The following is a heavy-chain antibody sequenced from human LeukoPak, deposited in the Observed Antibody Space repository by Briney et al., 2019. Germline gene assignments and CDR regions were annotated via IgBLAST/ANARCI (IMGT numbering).Heavy chain of an antibody. Sequence: GGSLRLSCAASGFTFSDYYMSWIRQAPGKGLEWVSYISSSSSYTNYADSVKGRFTISRDNAKNSLYLQMNSLRAEDTAVYYCARAPHYSNYGPYYYGMDVWGQGTTVTVSS. CDR3: ARAPHYSNYGPYYYGMDV. J-gene: IGHJ6*02. CDR2: ISSSSSYT. D-gene: IGHD4-11*01. V-gene: IGHV3-11*06. CDR1: GFTFSDYY.